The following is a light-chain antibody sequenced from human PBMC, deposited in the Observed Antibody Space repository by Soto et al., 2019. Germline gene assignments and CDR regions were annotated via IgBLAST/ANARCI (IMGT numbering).Light chain of an antibody. CDR3: SSYTSGSSHYV. V-gene: IGLV2-14*01. J-gene: IGLJ1*01. CDR1: SSDVGAYYS. CDR2: GVT. Sequence: QSALTQPASVSGSPGQSITISCTGTSSDVGAYYSVSWYQHHPGKAPKLIIHGVTNRPSGVSNRFSGSKSGNTASLTISGLQAEDEADYHCSSYTSGSSHYVFGTGTKVTVL.